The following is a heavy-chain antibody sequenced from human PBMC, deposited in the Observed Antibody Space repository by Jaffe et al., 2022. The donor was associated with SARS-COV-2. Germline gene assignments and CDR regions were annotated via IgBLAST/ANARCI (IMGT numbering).Heavy chain of an antibody. CDR3: ATDEKFASGTYGPHDY. V-gene: IGHV4-61*02. CDR2: IYTSGST. Sequence: QMQLQESGPGLVKPSETLSLTCTVSGGSISSGRYYWSWIRQPAGKGLEWIGRIYTSGSTNYNSSLNSRVTISVDTSKNQFSLKLSSVTAADTAVYYCATDEKFASGTYGPHDYWGQGTLVTVSS. D-gene: IGHD3-10*01. J-gene: IGHJ4*02. CDR1: GGSISSGRYY.